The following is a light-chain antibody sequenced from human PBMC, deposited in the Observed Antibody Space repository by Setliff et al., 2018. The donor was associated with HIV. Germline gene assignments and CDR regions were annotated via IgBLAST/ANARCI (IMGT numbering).Light chain of an antibody. CDR2: EGS. Sequence: QSVLTQPASVSGSPGQSITISCTGTSSDVGSYDLVSWYQQHPGKAPKLMIYEGSKRPSGVSNRFSGSKSGNTASLTISGLQADDEADYYCCSYAGSSTKFGGGTKVTV. J-gene: IGLJ2*01. V-gene: IGLV2-23*01. CDR3: CSYAGSSTK. CDR1: SSDVGSYDL.